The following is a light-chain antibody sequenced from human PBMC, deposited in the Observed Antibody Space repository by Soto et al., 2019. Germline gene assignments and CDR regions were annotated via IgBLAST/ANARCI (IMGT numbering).Light chain of an antibody. V-gene: IGLV2-14*01. CDR1: NSDVGSYNH. CDR3: SSYTTSTLFL. J-gene: IGLJ1*01. CDR2: EVS. Sequence: QSVLTQPASVSGSPGQTITLSCTGTNSDVGSYNHVPWYQQYPGQSPMCLIYEVSYRRLGVSHRVSSSKSGDTASLPISALQAVDEADYYCSSYTTSTLFLFGSGS.